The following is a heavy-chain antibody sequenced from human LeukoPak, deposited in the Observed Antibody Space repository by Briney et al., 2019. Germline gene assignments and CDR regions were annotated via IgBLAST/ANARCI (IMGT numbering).Heavy chain of an antibody. CDR2: INPSGGST. D-gene: IGHD6-19*01. CDR3: ARASSGWSFSYYFDY. CDR1: GYTFTSYY. V-gene: IGHV1-46*01. J-gene: IGHJ4*02. Sequence: ASVKVSCKASGYTFTSYYMHWVRQAPGQGLEWMGIINPSGGSTSYAQKFQGRVTMTRDTSTSTVYMELSSLRSGDTAVYYCARASSGWSFSYYFDYWGQGTLVTVSS.